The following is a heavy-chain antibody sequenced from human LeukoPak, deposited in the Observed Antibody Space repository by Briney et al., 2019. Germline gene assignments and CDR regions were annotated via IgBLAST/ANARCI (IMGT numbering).Heavy chain of an antibody. V-gene: IGHV4-59*01. CDR1: GGSISTYY. J-gene: IGHJ6*03. Sequence: SETLSLTCTVSGGSISTYYWSWIRQPPGKGLEWIGYIYYTGSTSYNPSLKSRVTISVDTSKNQFSLKLSSVTAADTAVYYCARTTEAHSWRTRYYDYYMDVRGKGTTVTVSS. D-gene: IGHD6-13*01. CDR2: IYYTGST. CDR3: ARTTEAHSWRTRYYDYYMDV.